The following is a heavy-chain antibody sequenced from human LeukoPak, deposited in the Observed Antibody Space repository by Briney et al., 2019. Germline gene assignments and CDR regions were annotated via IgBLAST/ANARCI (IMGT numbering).Heavy chain of an antibody. CDR3: AREGEEARAFDS. V-gene: IGHV4-59*01. CDR2: IYYSGST. CDR1: GGSISSYY. Sequence: SETLSLTCTVSGGSISSYYWSWIRQPPGKGLEWIGYIYYSGSTNYNPSLKSRVTISVDTSKNQFSLKLSSVTAADTAVYYCAREGEEARAFDSWGQGTLVIVSS. D-gene: IGHD1-26*01. J-gene: IGHJ4*02.